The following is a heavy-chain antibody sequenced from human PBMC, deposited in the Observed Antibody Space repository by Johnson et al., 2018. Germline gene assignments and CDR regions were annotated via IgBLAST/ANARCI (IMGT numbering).Heavy chain of an antibody. CDR2: ISSSCSYI. D-gene: IGHD3-22*01. J-gene: IGHJ1*01. CDR3: ARSRGMREYFQH. Sequence: VQLVESGGGLVKPGGSLRLSCAASGFPFSSYSMNWVRQAPGKGLEWVSSISSSCSYIYDAASVTGRFTISRDNAKNSMYLQMNSLRAEDTAVYYCARSRGMREYFQHWGQGTLVTVSS. CDR1: GFPFSSYS. V-gene: IGHV3-21*01.